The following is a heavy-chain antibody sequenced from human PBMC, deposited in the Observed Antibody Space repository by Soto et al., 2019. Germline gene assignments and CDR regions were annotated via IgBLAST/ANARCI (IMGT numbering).Heavy chain of an antibody. CDR2: INHSGST. CDR1: GESFSGYY. V-gene: IGHV4-34*01. CDR3: ARCYGSSWYMTFDY. Sequence: QVQLQQWGAGLLKPSENLSLTCAVYGESFSGYYWSWIRQPPGKGLEWIGEINHSGSTNYNPSLKSRVTTSVDTSKHQFSLKLSSVTAADTAVYYCARCYGSSWYMTFDYWGQGTLVTVSS. D-gene: IGHD6-13*01. J-gene: IGHJ4*02.